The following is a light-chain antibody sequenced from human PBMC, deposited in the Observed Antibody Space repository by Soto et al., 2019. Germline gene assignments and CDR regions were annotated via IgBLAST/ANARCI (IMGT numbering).Light chain of an antibody. Sequence: EIVLTQSPATLSLSPGERATLSCRASQSVSSYLAWYQQKPGQAPRLLIYAASSRATGIPDRFSGSGSGTDSTLTINRLEPEDFALYYCQQYGSSPPTFGQGTKVDIK. CDR1: QSVSSY. V-gene: IGKV3-20*01. CDR3: QQYGSSPPT. J-gene: IGKJ1*01. CDR2: AAS.